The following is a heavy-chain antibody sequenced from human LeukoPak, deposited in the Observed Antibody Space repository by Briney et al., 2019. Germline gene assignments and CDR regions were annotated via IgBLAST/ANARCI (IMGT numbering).Heavy chain of an antibody. J-gene: IGHJ4*02. CDR3: ARRVAAGFFDY. CDR2: IIPILGIA. Sequence: ASVKVSCKASGGTFSSYTISLVRQAPGQGLEWMGRIIPILGIANYAQKFQGRVTITADKSTSTAYMELSSLRSEDTAVYYCARRVAAGFFDYWGQGTLITVSS. D-gene: IGHD6-13*01. V-gene: IGHV1-69*02. CDR1: GGTFSSYT.